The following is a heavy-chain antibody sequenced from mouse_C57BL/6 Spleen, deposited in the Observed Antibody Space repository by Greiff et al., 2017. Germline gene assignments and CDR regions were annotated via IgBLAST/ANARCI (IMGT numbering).Heavy chain of an antibody. CDR3: TRDWYWDVGV. CDR1: GFTFSSYA. CDR2: ISSGGDYN. V-gene: IGHV5-9-1*02. Sequence: EVKLLQSGEGLVKPGGSLKLSCAASGFTFSSYAMSWVRQTPGKRLEWVAYISSGGDYNYYADTVKGRVTISRDNASNTLYLQMSSLKSEDSAMYYCTRDWYWDVGVRGTGVTVS. J-gene: IGHJ1*03.